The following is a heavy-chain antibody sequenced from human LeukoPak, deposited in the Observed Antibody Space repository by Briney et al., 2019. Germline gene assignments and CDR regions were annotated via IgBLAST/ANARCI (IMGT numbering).Heavy chain of an antibody. CDR1: GFTVTTNY. V-gene: IGHV3-53*04. J-gene: IGHJ4*02. Sequence: GGSLRLSCAVSGFTVTTNYMSWVRQAPGKGLEWVSVIYSGGSTYYADFVKGRFTVSRLNSKNTLYLQMDSLRDEDTAVYYCARGDFWSGYYTGLYWGQGTLVTVSS. CDR2: IYSGGST. CDR3: ARGDFWSGYYTGLY. D-gene: IGHD3-3*01.